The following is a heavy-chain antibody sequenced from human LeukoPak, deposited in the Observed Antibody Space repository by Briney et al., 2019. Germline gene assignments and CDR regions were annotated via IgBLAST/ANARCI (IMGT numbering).Heavy chain of an antibody. Sequence: GGSLRLSCAASGFTFSSYSMNWVRQAPGKGLEWVSSISSSSSYIYYADSVTGRFTISRDNAKNSLYLQMNSLRAEDTAVYYCARDPGYCSGGSCYADYWGQGTLVTVSS. CDR1: GFTFSSYS. J-gene: IGHJ4*02. CDR3: ARDPGYCSGGSCYADY. CDR2: ISSSSSYI. D-gene: IGHD2-15*01. V-gene: IGHV3-21*01.